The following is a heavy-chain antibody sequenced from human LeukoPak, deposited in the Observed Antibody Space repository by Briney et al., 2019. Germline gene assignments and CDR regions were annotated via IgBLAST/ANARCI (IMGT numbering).Heavy chain of an antibody. V-gene: IGHV4-4*09. Sequence: PSETLSLTCAVSGGSISSYYWSWIRQPPGKGLEWIGYICTSGSTNYNPSLRSRVTISVDTSNYQVSLKLSSVMAADPAVFYCAKLTMNIGTYYYYIDVWGKGTTVTVSS. CDR1: GGSISSYY. CDR3: AKLTMNIGTYYYYIDV. CDR2: ICTSGST. J-gene: IGHJ6*03. D-gene: IGHD2/OR15-2a*01.